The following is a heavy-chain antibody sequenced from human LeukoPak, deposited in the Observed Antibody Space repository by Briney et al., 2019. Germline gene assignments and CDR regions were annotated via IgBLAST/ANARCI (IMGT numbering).Heavy chain of an antibody. CDR1: GYTFTSYG. Sequence: ASVKVSCKASGYTFTSYGINWVRQAPGQGLEWMGWISAYSGNTNYAQKFQDRVSMTTDTSTSTAYMGLRSLRSDDTAVYYCARDGEGYCSSTSCYGTYWGQGTLVTVSS. J-gene: IGHJ4*02. CDR3: ARDGEGYCSSTSCYGTY. V-gene: IGHV1-18*01. CDR2: ISAYSGNT. D-gene: IGHD2-2*01.